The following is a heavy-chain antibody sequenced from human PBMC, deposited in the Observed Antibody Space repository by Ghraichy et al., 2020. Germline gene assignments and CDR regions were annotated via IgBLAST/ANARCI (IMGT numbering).Heavy chain of an antibody. CDR1: GFTFSSYG. Sequence: GGSLRLSCVASGFTFSSYGMHWVRQAPGKGLEWVAVISYDGSNKYYADSVKGRFTISRDNSKNTLYLQMNSLRAEDTAVYYCAKTETTVIGGTYAFDIWGQGTMVTVSS. D-gene: IGHD4-17*01. CDR3: AKTETTVIGGTYAFDI. J-gene: IGHJ3*02. V-gene: IGHV3-30*18. CDR2: ISYDGSNK.